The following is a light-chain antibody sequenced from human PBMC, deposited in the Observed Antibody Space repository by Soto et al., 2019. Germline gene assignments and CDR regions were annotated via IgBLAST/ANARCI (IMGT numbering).Light chain of an antibody. J-gene: IGLJ3*02. CDR2: EDS. Sequence: QSALTQPASVSGSPGQSITISCTGTSSDAGNYNFVSWYQQHPGKAPKVIIYEDSTRPSGVSNRISGSKSGNTASLTISGLQAEDEADYYCCSYAGSSTSWVFGGGTKLIVL. CDR3: CSYAGSSTSWV. V-gene: IGLV2-23*01. CDR1: SSDAGNYNF.